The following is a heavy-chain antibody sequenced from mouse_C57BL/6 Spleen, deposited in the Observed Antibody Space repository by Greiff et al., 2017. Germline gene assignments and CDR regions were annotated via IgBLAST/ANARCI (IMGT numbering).Heavy chain of an antibody. J-gene: IGHJ2*01. Sequence: VQLQQSGPELVKPGASVKISCKASGYAFSSSWMNWVKQRPGKGLEWIGRIYPGDGDTNYNGTFKGKATLTADKSSSTAYMQLSSLTSADSAVYVCARDGYYPYYFDYWGQGTTLTVSS. CDR2: IYPGDGDT. D-gene: IGHD2-3*01. CDR1: GYAFSSSW. CDR3: ARDGYYPYYFDY. V-gene: IGHV1-82*01.